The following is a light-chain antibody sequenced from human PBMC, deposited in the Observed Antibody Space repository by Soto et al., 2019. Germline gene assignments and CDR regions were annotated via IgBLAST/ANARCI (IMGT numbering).Light chain of an antibody. J-gene: IGKJ4*01. CDR2: GAS. V-gene: IGKV3-20*01. CDR3: QQYGSSPHS. CDR1: QSVSSIY. Sequence: EIVLTQSPGTLSLSPGERATLSCRASQSVSSIYLAWYQQKPGQAPRLLIYGASSRATGIPDRFSGSGSGTDFTLTTSRLEPEDFAVYYCQQYGSSPHSFGGGAKREIK.